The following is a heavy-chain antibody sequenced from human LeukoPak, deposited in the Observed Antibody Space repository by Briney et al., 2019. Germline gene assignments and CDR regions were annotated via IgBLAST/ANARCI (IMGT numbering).Heavy chain of an antibody. J-gene: IGHJ4*02. CDR2: IYSGGST. CDR1: GFTVSSNY. D-gene: IGHD6-19*01. V-gene: IGHV3-53*01. CDR3: AKDSSGWFLAYFDY. Sequence: GGSLRLSCAASGFTVSSNYMSWVRQAPGKGLEWVSVIYSGGSTYYADSVKGRFTISRDNSKNTLYLQMNSLRADDTAVYYCAKDSSGWFLAYFDYWGQGTLVTVSS.